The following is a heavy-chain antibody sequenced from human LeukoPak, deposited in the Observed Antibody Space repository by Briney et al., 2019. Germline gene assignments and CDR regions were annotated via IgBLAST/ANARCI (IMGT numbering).Heavy chain of an antibody. CDR2: INGDWGGI. Sequence: GGSLRLSCAASGFALSNNWMHWVRQPPGKGLVWVSRINGDWGGINYEDSVQGRFTISRENAKNILYLQMNSLRVEDTAVYYCVRGLELDDWGLGTLVTVSS. J-gene: IGHJ4*02. D-gene: IGHD1-1*01. V-gene: IGHV3-74*01. CDR3: VRGLELDD. CDR1: GFALSNNW.